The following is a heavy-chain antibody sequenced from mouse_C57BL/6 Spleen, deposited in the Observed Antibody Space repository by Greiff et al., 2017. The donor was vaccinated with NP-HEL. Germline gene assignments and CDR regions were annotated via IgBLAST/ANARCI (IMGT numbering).Heavy chain of an antibody. Sequence: VQLQQSGPELVKPGASVKISCKASGYAFSSSWMNWVKQRPGKGLEWIGRIYPGDGDTNYNGKFKGKATLTADKSSSTAYMQLSSLTSGDSAVYFCAGDAAGRAMDYWGQGASVTVSS. CDR2: IYPGDGDT. CDR3: AGDAAGRAMDY. CDR1: GYAFSSSW. J-gene: IGHJ4*01. V-gene: IGHV1-82*01.